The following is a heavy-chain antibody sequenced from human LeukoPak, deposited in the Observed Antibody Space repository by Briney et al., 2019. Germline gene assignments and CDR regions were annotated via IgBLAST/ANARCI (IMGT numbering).Heavy chain of an antibody. J-gene: IGHJ5*02. CDR2: IYHSGST. D-gene: IGHD2-2*01. V-gene: IGHV4-38-2*01. Sequence: SETLSLTCAVSGYSISSGYYWGWIRQPPGKGLEWIGSIYHSGSTYYSPSLKSRVTISVDTSKNQFSLKLSSVTAADTAVYYCARHVTGKRSTSCCNWFDPWGQGTLVTVSS. CDR3: ARHVTGKRSTSCCNWFDP. CDR1: GYSISSGYY.